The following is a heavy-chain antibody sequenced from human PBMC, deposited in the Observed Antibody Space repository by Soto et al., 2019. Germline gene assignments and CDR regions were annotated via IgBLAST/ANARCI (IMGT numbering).Heavy chain of an antibody. J-gene: IGHJ4*02. V-gene: IGHV3-23*01. CDR3: ARGTYGDYDF. D-gene: IGHD4-17*01. CDR2: LSAGGTSA. CDR1: GFTFSTYA. Sequence: EVQLLESGGELVQPGGSLRLSCAASGFTFSTYAMSWVRQAPGKGLEWVSALSAGGTSAYYTVSVEGRFTISRDNSKNILYLQMNSLKADDTAVYYCARGTYGDYDFWGQGTLVTVSS.